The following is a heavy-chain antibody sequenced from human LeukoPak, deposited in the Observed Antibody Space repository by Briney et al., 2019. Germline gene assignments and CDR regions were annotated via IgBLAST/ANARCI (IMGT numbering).Heavy chain of an antibody. CDR1: GGAVRSYD. V-gene: IGHV4-59*08. J-gene: IGHJ4*02. CDR3: ARLGAPGERYFDY. CDR2: SNDSGST. Sequence: SETLSCNDTGSGGAVRSYDWDWIRQPPGKGLLGIDYSNDSGSTNYNPSLKSRVNISVDTSKNQFSLKLSSVTAADTAVYYCARLGAPGERYFDYWGQGTLVTVS. D-gene: IGHD3-16*01.